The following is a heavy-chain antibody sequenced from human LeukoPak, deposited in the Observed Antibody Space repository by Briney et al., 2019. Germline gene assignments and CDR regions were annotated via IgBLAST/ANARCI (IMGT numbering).Heavy chain of an antibody. Sequence: GGSLRLSCAASGFTFSSYWMSWVRQAPGKGLEWVANIKQDGSEKYYVDSVKGRFTISRDNAKNSLYLQMNSLRAEDTAVYYCARDATVTTFGYYYYYMDVWGKGTTVTISS. D-gene: IGHD4-17*01. CDR1: GFTFSSYW. V-gene: IGHV3-7*01. J-gene: IGHJ6*03. CDR2: IKQDGSEK. CDR3: ARDATVTTFGYYYYYMDV.